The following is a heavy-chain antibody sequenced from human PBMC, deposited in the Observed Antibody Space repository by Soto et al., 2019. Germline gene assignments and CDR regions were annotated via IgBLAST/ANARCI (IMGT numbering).Heavy chain of an antibody. D-gene: IGHD1-26*01. CDR2: IIPIFGTA. V-gene: IGHV1-69*13. CDR1: GGTFSSYA. J-gene: IGHJ6*02. CDR3: ASAGSYYGTSYYYYYYGMDV. Sequence: ASVKVSCKASGGTFSSYAISWVRQAPGQGLEWMGGIIPIFGTANYAQKFQGRVTITADESTSTAYMELSSLRSEDTAVYYCASAGSYYGTSYYYYYYGMDVWGQGTTVTVSS.